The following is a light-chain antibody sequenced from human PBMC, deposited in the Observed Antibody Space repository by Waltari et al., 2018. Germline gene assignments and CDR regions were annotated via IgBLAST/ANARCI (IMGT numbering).Light chain of an antibody. CDR3: QQYEYLPT. J-gene: IGKJ3*01. Sequence: DIQMTQSPSSLSASVGDRVTITCQASNGISIWLNWYQQKPGKAPNLLIYGASNLETGVPSRFSGSGSGTDFNLTISSLQPEDIATYYCQQYEYLPTFGPGTKVDIK. CDR2: GAS. V-gene: IGKV1-33*01. CDR1: NGISIW.